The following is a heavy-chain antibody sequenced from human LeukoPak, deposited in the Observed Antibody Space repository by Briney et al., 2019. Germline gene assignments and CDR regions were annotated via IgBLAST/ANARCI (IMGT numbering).Heavy chain of an antibody. D-gene: IGHD3-3*01. Sequence: PGGSLRLSCAASGFRFDTYGMHWLRQAPGKGLEWVAYIRYDGSTTYYADSVRGRFTISRDNSKNTLYLEMNSLRTEDTAVFYCAKKGGNYDYFDYCGQGNLVTVSS. CDR3: AKKGGNYDYFDY. V-gene: IGHV3-30*02. CDR2: IRYDGSTT. CDR1: GFRFDTYG. J-gene: IGHJ4*02.